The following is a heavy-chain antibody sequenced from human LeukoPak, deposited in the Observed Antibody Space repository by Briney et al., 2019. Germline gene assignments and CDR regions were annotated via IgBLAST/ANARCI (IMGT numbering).Heavy chain of an antibody. V-gene: IGHV4-38-2*01. CDR3: ARRHPKNWFDP. CDR1: GYSISSGYY. J-gene: IGHJ5*02. Sequence: PSETLSLTCAVSGYSISSGYYWDWIRQPPGKGLECIGTIYHSGSTYYNPSLKSRVTISVDTSKNQFPLKLSSVTAADTAVYYCARRHPKNWFDPWGQGTLVTVSS. CDR2: IYHSGST.